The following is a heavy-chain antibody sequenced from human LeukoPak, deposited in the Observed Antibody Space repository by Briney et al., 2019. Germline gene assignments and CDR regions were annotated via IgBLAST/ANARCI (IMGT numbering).Heavy chain of an antibody. V-gene: IGHV3-9*01. Sequence: GRSLRLSCAASGFTFDDYAMHWVRQAPGKGLEWVSGISWNSGSIGYADSVKGRFTISRDNAKNSLYLQMNSLRAGDTALYYCAKVGGAAAGTRGNWLDPWGRGTLVTVSS. J-gene: IGHJ5*02. CDR1: GFTFDDYA. CDR3: AKVGGAAAGTRGNWLDP. CDR2: ISWNSGSI. D-gene: IGHD6-13*01.